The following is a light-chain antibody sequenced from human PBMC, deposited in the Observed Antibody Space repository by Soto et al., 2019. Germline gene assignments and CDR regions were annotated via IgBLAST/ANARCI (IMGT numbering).Light chain of an antibody. CDR1: SSNIGTNT. V-gene: IGLV1-44*01. J-gene: IGLJ2*01. CDR3: AAWDVSLVV. CDR2: SDN. Sequence: QSVLTQPPSASGTPGQRGTISFSGSSSNIGTNTVIWYQQLPGAAHKLLIYSDNQRPSGVPDRFSGSKSGTSASLAISGLQSEDEADYFCAAWDVSLVVFGGGTKLTVL.